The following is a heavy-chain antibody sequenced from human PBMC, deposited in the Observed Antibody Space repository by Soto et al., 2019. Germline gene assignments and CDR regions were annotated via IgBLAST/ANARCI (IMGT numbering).Heavy chain of an antibody. CDR3: ARAPNSWYIYFAD. Sequence: SESLSLTCTVSGGSVSGGVGNYWSWIRQHPGKGLEWIGYIYYSGSTYYTPSLKSRVTISLDTSKNQFSLKLSSVTAADTAVYFCARAPNSWYIYFADWGQGTLVTVSS. D-gene: IGHD6-13*01. J-gene: IGHJ4*02. CDR1: GGSVSGGVGNY. CDR2: IYYSGST. V-gene: IGHV4-31*03.